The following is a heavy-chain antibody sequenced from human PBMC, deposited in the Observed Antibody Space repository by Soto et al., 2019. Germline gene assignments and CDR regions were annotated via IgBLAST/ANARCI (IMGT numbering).Heavy chain of an antibody. J-gene: IGHJ6*02. V-gene: IGHV4-34*01. CDR3: ARAITIFGEVNYGMDV. CDR1: GGSFSGYY. CDR2: INHSGST. Sequence: LSLTCAVYGGSFSGYYWSWIRQPPGKGLEWIGEINHSGSTNYNPSLKSRVTISVDTSKNQFSLKLSAVTAADTAVYYCARAITIFGEVNYGMDVWGQGTTVTVSS. D-gene: IGHD3-3*01.